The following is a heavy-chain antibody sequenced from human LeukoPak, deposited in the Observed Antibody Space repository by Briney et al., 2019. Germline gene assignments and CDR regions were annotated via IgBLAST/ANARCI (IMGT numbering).Heavy chain of an antibody. CDR2: IYYSGST. CDR3: ARGVRNWFDP. Sequence: PSETLSLTCTVSGGSISSYYWSWIRQPPGKGLEWIGYIYYSGSTNYNPSLKSRVTISVDTSKNQFSLKLSSVTAADTAVYYCARGVRNWFDPWGQGTLATVSS. D-gene: IGHD2-8*01. CDR1: GGSISSYY. V-gene: IGHV4-59*08. J-gene: IGHJ5*02.